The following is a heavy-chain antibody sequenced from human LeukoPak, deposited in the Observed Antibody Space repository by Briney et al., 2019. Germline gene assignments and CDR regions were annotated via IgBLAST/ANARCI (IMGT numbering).Heavy chain of an antibody. J-gene: IGHJ4*02. CDR3: ARDGCNSYFDY. CDR2: ISSSGSTI. CDR1: GFTFSDYY. V-gene: IGHV3-11*01. Sequence: GGSLRLSCAASGFTFSDYYMTWIRQAPGKGLEWVSHISSSGSTIYYAESVKDRFTISRDNAKNSLFLQMNSLRTEDTAVYYCARDGCNSYFDYWGQGTLVTVSS. D-gene: IGHD4-23*01.